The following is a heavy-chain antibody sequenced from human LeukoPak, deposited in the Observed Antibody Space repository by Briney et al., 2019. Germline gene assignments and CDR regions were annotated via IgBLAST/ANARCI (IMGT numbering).Heavy chain of an antibody. CDR3: ARDQYSSSSGGAFDI. J-gene: IGHJ3*02. CDR1: GGSISSYY. CDR2: IYTSGST. Sequence: SETLSLTCTVSGGSISSYYWSWIRQPAGKGLEWIGRIYTSGSTNYNPSLKSRVTMSVDTSKNQFSLKLSSVTAADTAVYYCARDQYSSSSGGAFDIWGQGTMVTVSS. V-gene: IGHV4-4*07. D-gene: IGHD6-6*01.